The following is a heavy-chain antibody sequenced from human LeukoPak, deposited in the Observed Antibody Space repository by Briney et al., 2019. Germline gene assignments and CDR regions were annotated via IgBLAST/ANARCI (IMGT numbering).Heavy chain of an antibody. Sequence: GGSLRLSCAASGFTFTNYAMSWVRQAPGKGLEWVSAISARGDNTYYADSVKGRFSISRDNSQNTQYLQMNSLRAEDTAIYYFAKAYHYGAGSSFGYWGQGILVTVSS. CDR2: ISARGDNT. V-gene: IGHV3-23*01. CDR1: GFTFTNYA. J-gene: IGHJ4*02. D-gene: IGHD3-10*01. CDR3: AKAYHYGAGSSFGY.